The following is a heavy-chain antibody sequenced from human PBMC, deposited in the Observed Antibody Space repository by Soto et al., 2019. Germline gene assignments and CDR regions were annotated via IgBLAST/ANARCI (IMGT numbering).Heavy chain of an antibody. CDR1: GFSFSSLA. CDR2: ISGRGVDT. V-gene: IGHV3-23*01. Sequence: GGSLRLSCAAYGFSFSSLAMSWVRQAPGKGLEWVSSISGRGVDTLYADSVKGRFTISRDNSRNTLYLQVNSLRAEYTAVYYCAKDQTDVTLFDYWGQGTLVTVSS. J-gene: IGHJ4*02. CDR3: AKDQTDVTLFDY. D-gene: IGHD2-21*02.